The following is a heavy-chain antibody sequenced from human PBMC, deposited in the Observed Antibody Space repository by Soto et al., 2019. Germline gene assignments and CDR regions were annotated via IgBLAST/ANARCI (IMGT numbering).Heavy chain of an antibody. Sequence: LXPSCAASVFTFSSYAMSWVRQAPWKGLEWVSAISGSGGSTYYADSVKGRFTISRDNSKNTLYLQMNSLRAEDTAVYYCAKRSTGYSYGYADYWGQGTLVTVSS. CDR3: AKRSTGYSYGYADY. CDR2: ISGSGGST. CDR1: VFTFSSYA. D-gene: IGHD5-18*01. J-gene: IGHJ4*02. V-gene: IGHV3-23*01.